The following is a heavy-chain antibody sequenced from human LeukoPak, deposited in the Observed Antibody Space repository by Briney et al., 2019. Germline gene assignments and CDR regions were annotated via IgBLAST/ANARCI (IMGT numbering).Heavy chain of an antibody. CDR1: GFTFTSSA. CDR3: AADLYYYGSGSYLNPGY. Sequence: ASVKVSCKASGFTFTSSAMQWVRQARGQRLEWIGWIVVGSGNTNYAQKFQERVTITRDMSTSTAYMELSSLRSEDTAVYYCAADLYYYGSGSYLNPGYWGQGTLVTVSS. J-gene: IGHJ4*02. D-gene: IGHD3-10*01. CDR2: IVVGSGNT. V-gene: IGHV1-58*02.